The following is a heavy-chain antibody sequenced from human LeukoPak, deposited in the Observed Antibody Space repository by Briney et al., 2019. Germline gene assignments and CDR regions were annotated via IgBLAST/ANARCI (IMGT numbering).Heavy chain of an antibody. V-gene: IGHV4-59*01. CDR1: GGSISSYY. D-gene: IGHD2-21*01. J-gene: IGHJ4*02. Sequence: SETLSLTCTVSGGSISSYYWSWIRQPPGKGLEWIGYIYYSGSTNYNPSLESRVTISVDTSKNQFSLKLSPVTAADTAVYYCARGCGGDCYSDSPFDYWGQGTLVTVSS. CDR3: ARGCGGDCYSDSPFDY. CDR2: IYYSGST.